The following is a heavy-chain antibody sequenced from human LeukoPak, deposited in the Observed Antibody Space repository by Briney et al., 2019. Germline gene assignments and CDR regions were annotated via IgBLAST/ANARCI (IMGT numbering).Heavy chain of an antibody. J-gene: IGHJ4*02. CDR1: GFTFSSYA. CDR3: SKGSRAAGYYFDY. Sequence: GGSLRLSCAASGFTFSSYAMSWVRQAPGKGLEWASAISGSGGSTYYADSVKGRFTISRDNSKNTLYLQMNSLRAEDTAVYYCSKGSRAAGYYFDYWGQGTLVTVPS. CDR2: ISGSGGST. V-gene: IGHV3-23*01. D-gene: IGHD6-25*01.